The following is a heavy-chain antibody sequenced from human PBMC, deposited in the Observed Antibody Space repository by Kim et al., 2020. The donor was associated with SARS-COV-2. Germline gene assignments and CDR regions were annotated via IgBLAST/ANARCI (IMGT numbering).Heavy chain of an antibody. V-gene: IGHV4-34*01. CDR1: GGSFSGYY. J-gene: IGHJ4*02. D-gene: IGHD3-22*01. Sequence: SETLSLTCAVYGGSFSGYYWSWIRQPPGKGLEWIGEINHSGSTNYNPSLKSRVTISVDTSKNQFSLKLSSVTAADTAVYYCARRSGYRLSDYWGQGTLVTVSS. CDR2: INHSGST. CDR3: ARRSGYRLSDY.